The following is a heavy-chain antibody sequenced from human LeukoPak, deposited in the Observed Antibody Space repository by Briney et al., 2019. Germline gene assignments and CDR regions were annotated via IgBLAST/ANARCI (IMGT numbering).Heavy chain of an antibody. CDR1: GFTFSSYA. CDR3: ARYITKMAGGRGFDY. Sequence: PGGSLRLSCAASGFTFSSYAMSWVRQAPGKGLEWVSAISGSGGSTYYADSVKGRFTISRDNSKNTLYLQMSSLRVEDTAVYYCARYITKMAGGRGFDYWGQGTLVTVSS. D-gene: IGHD6-19*01. J-gene: IGHJ4*02. CDR2: ISGSGGST. V-gene: IGHV3-23*01.